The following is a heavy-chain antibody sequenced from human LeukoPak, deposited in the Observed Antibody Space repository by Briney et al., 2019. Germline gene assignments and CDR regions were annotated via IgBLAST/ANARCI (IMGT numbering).Heavy chain of an antibody. D-gene: IGHD3-3*01. Sequence: QPGGSLRLSCAGSGFTFRSYAMSWVRQSPVKGLEWVSAISDSGDGTYYADSVKARFTISRDNSKNTVYLEMSSLRAEDTAVYYCVREVSAWPKNWFDPWGQGTLVTASS. V-gene: IGHV3-23*01. J-gene: IGHJ5*02. CDR3: VREVSAWPKNWFDP. CDR2: ISDSGDGT. CDR1: GFTFRSYA.